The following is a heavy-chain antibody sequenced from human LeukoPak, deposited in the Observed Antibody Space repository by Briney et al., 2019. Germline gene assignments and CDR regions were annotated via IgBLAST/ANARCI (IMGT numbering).Heavy chain of an antibody. Sequence: SETLSLTCAVHGGSFSGYYWGWIRQPPGKGLEWIGSIYYSGSTYYDPSLKSRVTISVDTSKNQFSLKLSSVTAADTAVYYCARHPIAVAGTSWFDPWGQGTLVTVSS. CDR3: ARHPIAVAGTSWFDP. V-gene: IGHV4-39*01. J-gene: IGHJ5*02. CDR1: GGSFSGYY. D-gene: IGHD6-19*01. CDR2: IYYSGST.